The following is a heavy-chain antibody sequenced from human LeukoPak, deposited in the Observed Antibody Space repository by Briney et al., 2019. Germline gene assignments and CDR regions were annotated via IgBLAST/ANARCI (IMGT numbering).Heavy chain of an antibody. CDR2: IYYSGST. CDR1: GGSISSGDYY. J-gene: IGHJ5*02. Sequence: SQTLSLTCTVSGGSISSGDYYWSWIRQPPGKGLEWIGYIYYSGSTYYNPSLKSRVTISVDTSKNQFSLKLSSVTAADTAVYYCARERRAGYCSSTSCQNGNWFDPWGQGTLATVSS. V-gene: IGHV4-30-4*01. D-gene: IGHD2-2*01. CDR3: ARERRAGYCSSTSCQNGNWFDP.